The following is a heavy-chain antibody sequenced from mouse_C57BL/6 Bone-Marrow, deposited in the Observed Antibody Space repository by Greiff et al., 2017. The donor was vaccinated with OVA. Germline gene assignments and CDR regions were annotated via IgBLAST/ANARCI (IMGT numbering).Heavy chain of an antibody. J-gene: IGHJ4*01. CDR3: TRDPYYYGSLYAMDY. CDR1: GFTFSSYA. CDR2: ISSGGDYI. V-gene: IGHV5-9-1*02. D-gene: IGHD1-1*01. Sequence: EVKLVESGEGLVKPGGSLKLSCAASGFTFSSYAMSWVRQTPEKRLEWVAYISSGGDYIYYADTVKGRFTISRDNARNTLYLQMSSLKSEDTDMYYCTRDPYYYGSLYAMDYWGQGTSVTVSS.